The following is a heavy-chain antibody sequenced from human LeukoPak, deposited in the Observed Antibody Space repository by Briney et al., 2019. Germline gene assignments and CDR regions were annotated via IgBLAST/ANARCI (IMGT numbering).Heavy chain of an antibody. CDR2: ICTAGDT. J-gene: IGHJ6*02. D-gene: IGHD6-19*01. V-gene: IGHV3-13*01. CDR3: ASDGAVARWGKAGDLGYYGMDV. Sequence: GGSLRLSCAASGFTFSSHDMHWVRQAPGKGLEWVSAICTAGDTSYPGPVKGRFTISRENAKNSLYLQMNSLVAEDAAVYYCASDGAVARWGKAGDLGYYGMDVWGQGTTVTVS. CDR1: GFTFSSHD.